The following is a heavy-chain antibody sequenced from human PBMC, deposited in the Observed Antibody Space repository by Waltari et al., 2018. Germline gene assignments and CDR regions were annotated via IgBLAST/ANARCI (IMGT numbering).Heavy chain of an antibody. CDR3: ARGGDSSGWYFNYGMDV. Sequence: QVQLVQSGAEVKKPGASVKVSCKASGYTFTSYDINWVRRAPGQGLEWMGWMNPNSGNTGYAQKFQGRVTMTRNTSISTAYMELSSLRSEDTAVYYCARGGDSSGWYFNYGMDVWGQGTTVTVSS. D-gene: IGHD6-19*01. CDR2: MNPNSGNT. V-gene: IGHV1-8*01. CDR1: GYTFTSYD. J-gene: IGHJ6*02.